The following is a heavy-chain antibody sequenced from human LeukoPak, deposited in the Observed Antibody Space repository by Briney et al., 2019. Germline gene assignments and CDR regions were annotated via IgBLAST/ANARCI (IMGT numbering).Heavy chain of an antibody. Sequence: PSETLSLTCAVYGEPFSDYYWSWIRQSPEKGLEWIGEINHSGSTNYNPSLKSRVTISVDTSKSQFSLKLNSIIAADTAVYYCARVDSWSSIDSWGQGTLVTVSS. V-gene: IGHV4-34*01. J-gene: IGHJ4*02. CDR2: INHSGST. CDR1: GEPFSDYY. D-gene: IGHD6-6*01. CDR3: ARVDSWSSIDS.